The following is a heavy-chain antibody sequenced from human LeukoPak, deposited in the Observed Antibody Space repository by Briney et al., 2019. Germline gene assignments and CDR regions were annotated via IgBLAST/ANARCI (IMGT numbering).Heavy chain of an antibody. D-gene: IGHD4-17*01. CDR2: IYTSGST. Sequence: PSETLSLTCTVSGGSISSGSYFWSWIRQPAGKGLEWIGRIYTSGSTNYNPSLKSRVTISVDRSKNQFSLKLSSVTAADTAVYYCARDHHTAGDAFDIWGQGTMVTVSS. J-gene: IGHJ3*02. CDR3: ARDHHTAGDAFDI. V-gene: IGHV4-61*02. CDR1: GGSISSGSYF.